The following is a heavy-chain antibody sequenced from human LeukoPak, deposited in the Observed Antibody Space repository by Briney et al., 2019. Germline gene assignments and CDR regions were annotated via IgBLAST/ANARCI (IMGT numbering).Heavy chain of an antibody. D-gene: IGHD6-13*01. Sequence: GGSLRLSCAASGFTFSSYAMHWVRQAPGKGLEYVSAISSNGGSTYYANSVKGRFTISRDNSKNTLYLQMGSLRAEDMAVYYCARVLAAAGTALDYWGQGSLVTVSS. CDR2: ISSNGGST. J-gene: IGHJ4*02. V-gene: IGHV3-64*01. CDR3: ARVLAAAGTALDY. CDR1: GFTFSSYA.